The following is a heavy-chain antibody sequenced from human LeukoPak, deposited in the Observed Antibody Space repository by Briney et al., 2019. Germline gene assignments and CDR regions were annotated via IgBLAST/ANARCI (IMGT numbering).Heavy chain of an antibody. CDR2: ISSSGSAI. V-gene: IGHV3-11*04. Sequence: PGGSLRLSCAASGSTFSDYYMSWIRQAPGKGLECISYISSSGSAIYYADSLKGRFTISRDNAKNSLYLQMNSLRAEDTAVYYCARRPYSSSWYYFDYWGQGTLVTVSS. CDR3: ARRPYSSSWYYFDY. D-gene: IGHD6-13*01. CDR1: GSTFSDYY. J-gene: IGHJ4*02.